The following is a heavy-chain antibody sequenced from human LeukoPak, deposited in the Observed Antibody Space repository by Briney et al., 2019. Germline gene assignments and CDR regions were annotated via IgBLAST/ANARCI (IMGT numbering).Heavy chain of an antibody. CDR3: ARPLLGCSGGSCYSDWFDP. Sequence: ASVKVSCKASGYMFTAYYMHWVRQAPGQGLEWMAWISLNSGATNYAQKFQGRVTMTRDTSISTAYMELSRLRSDDTAVYYCARPLLGCSGGSCYSDWFDPWGQGTLVTVSS. CDR2: ISLNSGAT. J-gene: IGHJ5*02. CDR1: GYMFTAYY. V-gene: IGHV1-2*02. D-gene: IGHD2-15*01.